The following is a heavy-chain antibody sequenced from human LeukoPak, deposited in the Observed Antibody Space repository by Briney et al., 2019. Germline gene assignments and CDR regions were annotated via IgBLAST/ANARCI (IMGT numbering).Heavy chain of an antibody. CDR2: IYNSGST. Sequence: SETLSLTCTVSGDSISIYYWSWIRQPPGKGLEWIGYIYNSGSTNYNPSLKSRVTISVDTSKNQFSLMLTSVTAADTAVYYCARDRELGYWGQGTLVTVSS. V-gene: IGHV4-59*01. D-gene: IGHD3-10*01. CDR3: ARDRELGY. CDR1: GDSISIYY. J-gene: IGHJ4*02.